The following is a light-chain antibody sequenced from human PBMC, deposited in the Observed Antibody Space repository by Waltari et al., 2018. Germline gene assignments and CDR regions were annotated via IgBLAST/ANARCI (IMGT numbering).Light chain of an antibody. CDR3: SSYTESGARV. V-gene: IGLV2-14*01. J-gene: IGLJ2*01. CDR2: EVY. CDR1: SNAVGPYTY. Sequence: QSGLTQPASVSGSPGQSITIPCTGPSNAVGPYTYVSWYQHHPDRAPLLLIYEVYNRPSGISTRFSGSKSGNTASLTISGLLAEDEAVYYCSSYTESGARVFGGGTKVTV.